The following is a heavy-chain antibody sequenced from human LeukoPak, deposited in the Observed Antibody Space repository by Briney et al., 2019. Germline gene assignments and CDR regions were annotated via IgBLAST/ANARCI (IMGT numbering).Heavy chain of an antibody. CDR2: IYYSGGT. V-gene: IGHV4-59*08. J-gene: IGHJ6*02. CDR3: ARSLAAAPSRYYYYYYGMDV. Sequence: SETLSLTCTVSGGSISSYYWSWIRQPPGEGLEWIGYIYYSGGTNYNPSLKSRVTISVDTSKNQFSLKLSSVTAADTAVYYCARSLAAAPSRYYYYYYGMDVWGQGTTVTVSS. D-gene: IGHD6-13*01. CDR1: GGSISSYY.